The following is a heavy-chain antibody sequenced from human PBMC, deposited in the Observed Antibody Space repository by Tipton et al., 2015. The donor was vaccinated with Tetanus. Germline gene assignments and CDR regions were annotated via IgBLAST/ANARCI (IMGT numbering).Heavy chain of an antibody. CDR1: GFTFSSYG. D-gene: IGHD6-19*01. V-gene: IGHV3-23*01. J-gene: IGHJ3*01. Sequence: SLRLSCAASGFTFSSYGMHWVRQAPGKGLEWVSTISGGGLRTYYAESVKGRFTVSRDNSQNTLDLQMNSLRVEDTAVYFCGNFGSGLDALDVWGQGTKVTVSA. CDR3: GNFGSGLDALDV. CDR2: ISGGGLRT.